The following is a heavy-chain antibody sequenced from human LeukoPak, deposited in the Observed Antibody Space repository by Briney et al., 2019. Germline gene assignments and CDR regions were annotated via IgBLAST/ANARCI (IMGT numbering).Heavy chain of an antibody. CDR1: GYTFTGYY. CDR3: ARRLWFGDAFDI. V-gene: IGHV1-2*02. CDR2: INPNSGGT. J-gene: IGHJ3*02. Sequence: ASVKVSCKASGYTFTGYYMHWMRQAPGQGLEWMGWINPNSGGTNYAQKFQGRVTMTRDTSISTAYMELSRLRSDDTAVYYCARRLWFGDAFDIWGQGTMVTVSS. D-gene: IGHD3-10*01.